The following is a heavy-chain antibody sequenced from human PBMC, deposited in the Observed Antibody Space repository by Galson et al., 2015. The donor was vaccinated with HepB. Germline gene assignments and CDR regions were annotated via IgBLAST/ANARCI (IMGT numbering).Heavy chain of an antibody. Sequence: QSGAEVKKPGESLRISCQGSGYNFTNYWVTWVRRMPGEGLEWMGKIDPVDSYTNYSPSFQGHVTISTDKSISTAYLQWSSLKASDTAMYYCARQAIGYSSRGDGFDLWGQGTLVTLSS. CDR2: IDPVDSYT. V-gene: IGHV5-10-1*01. CDR3: ARQAIGYSSRGDGFDL. D-gene: IGHD6-19*01. CDR1: GYNFTNYW. J-gene: IGHJ3*01.